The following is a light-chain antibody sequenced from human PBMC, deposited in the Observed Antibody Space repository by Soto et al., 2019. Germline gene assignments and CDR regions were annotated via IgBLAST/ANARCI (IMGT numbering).Light chain of an antibody. V-gene: IGKV3-11*01. CDR1: QSVSNY. J-gene: IGKJ5*01. CDR3: QQRSNGPST. Sequence: EIVLTQSPATLSLSPGERATLSCRASQSVSNYLAWYQQTPGQAPRLLIYDASHRATGVPGRFSGSGSGTVFTLTISSLEPEDFAIYYCQQRSNGPSTFGQGSRLEIK. CDR2: DAS.